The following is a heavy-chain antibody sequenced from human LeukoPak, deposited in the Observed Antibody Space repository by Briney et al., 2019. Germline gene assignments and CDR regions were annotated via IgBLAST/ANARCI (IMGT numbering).Heavy chain of an antibody. D-gene: IGHD6-13*01. CDR1: GFTFSSYA. Sequence: GGSLRLSCAASGFTFSSYAMHWVRQAPGKGLEWVAVISYDGGNKYYADSVKGRFTISRDNSKNTLYLQMNSLRAEDTAVYYCAREESSWYACFDYWGQGTLVTVSS. CDR3: AREESSWYACFDY. J-gene: IGHJ4*02. CDR2: ISYDGGNK. V-gene: IGHV3-30*04.